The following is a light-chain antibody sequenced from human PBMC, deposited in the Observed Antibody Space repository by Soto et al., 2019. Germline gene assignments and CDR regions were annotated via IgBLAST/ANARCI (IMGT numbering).Light chain of an antibody. J-gene: IGLJ1*01. CDR2: EVS. CDR1: SSDVGAYDY. V-gene: IGLV2-14*03. Sequence: QSALTQPASVSGSPGESITISCTGTSSDVGAYDYVSWYQQHPDKAPKLIIYEVSHRPSGVSNRFSGSKSVNTATLTISGLQAEDEADYYCTSFTTSKTYIFGTGTKVTVL. CDR3: TSFTTSKTYI.